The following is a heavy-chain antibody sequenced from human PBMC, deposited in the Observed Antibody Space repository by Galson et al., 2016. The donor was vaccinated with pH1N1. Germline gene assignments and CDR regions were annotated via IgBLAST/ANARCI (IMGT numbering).Heavy chain of an antibody. V-gene: IGHV4-4*09. D-gene: IGHD5-24*01. Sequence: TLSLTCAVSGGSIRQHYLNWIRQAPGKGLEWLGCSYSSGKTFYNPSLKSRISISVDTLKNQFSLKLNSVTATDSAVYFCARRESKDGYKGALWGQG. J-gene: IGHJ4*02. CDR1: GGSIRQHY. CDR3: ARRESKDGYKGAL. CDR2: SYSSGKT.